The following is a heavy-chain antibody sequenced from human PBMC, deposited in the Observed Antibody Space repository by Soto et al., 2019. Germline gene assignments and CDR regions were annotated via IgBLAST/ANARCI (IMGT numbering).Heavy chain of an antibody. CDR3: ARASGSSWYVAYYGMDV. CDR1: GYTFTSYG. J-gene: IGHJ6*02. V-gene: IGHV1-18*01. D-gene: IGHD6-13*01. Sequence: GASVKVSCKASGYTFTSYGISWVRQAPGQGLEWMGWISAYNGNTNYAQKLQGRVTMTTDTSTSTAYMELRSLRSDDTAVYYCARASGSSWYVAYYGMDVWGQGTTVTVSS. CDR2: ISAYNGNT.